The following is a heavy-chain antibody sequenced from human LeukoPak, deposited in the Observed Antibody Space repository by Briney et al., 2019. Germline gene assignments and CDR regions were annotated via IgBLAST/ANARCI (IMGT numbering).Heavy chain of an antibody. CDR1: GGTLSNYI. V-gene: IGHV1-69*13. Sequence: SVKVSCKTSGGTLSNYILSWVRQAPGQGLEWMGGIIPVFGTANYAQKFQDRVTITADESTNTVYMELSSLRSEDTAVYYCARMGSGGRKDAFDIWGQGTMVTVSS. D-gene: IGHD2-15*01. J-gene: IGHJ3*02. CDR3: ARMGSGGRKDAFDI. CDR2: IIPVFGTA.